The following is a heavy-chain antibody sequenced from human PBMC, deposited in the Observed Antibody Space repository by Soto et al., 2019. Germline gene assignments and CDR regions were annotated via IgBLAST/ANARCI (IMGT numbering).Heavy chain of an antibody. D-gene: IGHD3-3*01. CDR2: ISAYDGKT. J-gene: IGHJ5*02. V-gene: IGHV1-18*01. CDR1: GYTFNTYG. CDR3: ARDPHEFWTSYWFDP. Sequence: ASVKVSCKTSGYTFNTYGINWVRQAPGQGLELMGWISAYDGKTTYAEKFQGRVTLTTDTSASTAYMELRSLRSDDTAIYYCARDPHEFWTSYWFDPWGQGTPVTVSS.